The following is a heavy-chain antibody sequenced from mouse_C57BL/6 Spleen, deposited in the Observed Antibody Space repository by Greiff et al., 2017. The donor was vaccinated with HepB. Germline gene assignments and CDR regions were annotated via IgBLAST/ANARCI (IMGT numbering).Heavy chain of an antibody. CDR2: FNYDGSST. V-gene: IGHV5-16*01. Sequence: DVKLVESEGGLVQPGSSMKLSCTASGFTFSDYYMAWVRQVPEKGLEWVANFNYDGSSTYYLDSLKSRFIISRDNAKNILYLQMSSLKSEDTATYYCARGNLDYWGQGTSVTVSS. J-gene: IGHJ4*01. CDR3: ARGNLDY. CDR1: GFTFSDYY.